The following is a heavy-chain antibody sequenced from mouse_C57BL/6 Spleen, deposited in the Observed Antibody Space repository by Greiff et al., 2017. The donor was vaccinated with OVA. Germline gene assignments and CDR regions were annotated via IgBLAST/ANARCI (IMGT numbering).Heavy chain of an antibody. Sequence: QVQLQQSGPGLVQPSQSLSITCTVSGFSLTSYGVHWVRQSPGKGLEWLGVIWRGGSTDYNAAFLSRLSITKDNSKSQVFFKMNSLQADDTAIYYCAKSPLNWDYAMDYWGQGTSVTVSS. V-gene: IGHV2-5*01. J-gene: IGHJ4*01. D-gene: IGHD4-1*02. CDR2: IWRGGST. CDR3: AKSPLNWDYAMDY. CDR1: GFSLTSYG.